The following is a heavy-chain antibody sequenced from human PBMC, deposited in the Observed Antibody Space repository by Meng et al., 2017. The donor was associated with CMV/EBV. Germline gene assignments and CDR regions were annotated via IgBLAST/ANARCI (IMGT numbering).Heavy chain of an antibody. V-gene: IGHV3-9*01. D-gene: IGHD1-26*01. CDR3: AKRRRSYGNAFDI. CDR2: ISWNSGSI. J-gene: IGHJ3*02. Sequence: SLKISCAASGFTFDDYAMHWVRQAPGKGLEWVSGISWNSGSIGYADSVKGRFTISRDNAKNSLYLQMNSLRAEDTALYYCAKRRRSYGNAFDIWGQGTMVTVSS. CDR1: GFTFDDYA.